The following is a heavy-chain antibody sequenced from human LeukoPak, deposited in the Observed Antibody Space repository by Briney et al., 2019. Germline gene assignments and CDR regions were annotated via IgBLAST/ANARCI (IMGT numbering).Heavy chain of an antibody. J-gene: IGHJ3*02. Sequence: SETLSLTCAVSGGSISSGGYSWSWIRQPPGTGLEWIGYIYHSGSTYYNPSLKSRVTISVDRSKNQFSLKLSSVTAADTAVYYCAGGKTYDILTGYSRWDAFDIWGQGTMVTVSS. D-gene: IGHD3-9*01. CDR2: IYHSGST. CDR3: AGGKTYDILTGYSRWDAFDI. V-gene: IGHV4-30-2*01. CDR1: GGSISSGGYS.